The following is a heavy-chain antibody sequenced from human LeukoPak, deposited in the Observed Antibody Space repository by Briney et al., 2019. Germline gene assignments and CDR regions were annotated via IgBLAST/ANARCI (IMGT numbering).Heavy chain of an antibody. CDR1: GFTFSNYW. Sequence: GGSLRLSCAASGFTFSNYWMTWVRQAPGKGLEWVANIKQDGSEKYYVDSVKGRFTISRDNAKNSLYLQMNSLRAEDTAVYYCSGGVDDATYCGGDCYWISGAFDIWAKGQWSPSLQ. CDR3: SGGVDDATYCGGDCYWISGAFDI. CDR2: IKQDGSEK. J-gene: IGHJ3*02. V-gene: IGHV3-7*01. D-gene: IGHD2-21*01.